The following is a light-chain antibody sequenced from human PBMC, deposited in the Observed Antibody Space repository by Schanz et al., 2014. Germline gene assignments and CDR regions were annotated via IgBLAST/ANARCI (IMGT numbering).Light chain of an antibody. V-gene: IGLV2-18*02. J-gene: IGLJ2*01. CDR1: SSDVGSYDY. CDR3: SAYIRTITSVV. Sequence: QSALIQPPSVSGSPGQSVTISCTGTSSDVGSYDYVSWYQQHPGTVPKPMIYNVNTRPSGVPDRFSGSKSGNTASMTISGLQAEDEADYYCSAYIRTITSVVFGGGTKLTVL. CDR2: NVN.